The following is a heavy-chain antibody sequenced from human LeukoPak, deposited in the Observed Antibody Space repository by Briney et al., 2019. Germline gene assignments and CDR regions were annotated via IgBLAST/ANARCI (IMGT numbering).Heavy chain of an antibody. J-gene: IGHJ4*02. CDR1: EFTFSNYW. CDR2: INQYGNEK. D-gene: IGHD6-13*01. V-gene: IGHV3-7*03. Sequence: PGGSLRLSCAASEFTFSNYWMSWVRQAPGKGLEWVANINQYGNEKFYVDSVKGRFTISRDNAKNSLYLQMNSLRAEDTAVYYCARGSHSSNWYAFDYWGQGTLVTVSS. CDR3: ARGSHSSNWYAFDY.